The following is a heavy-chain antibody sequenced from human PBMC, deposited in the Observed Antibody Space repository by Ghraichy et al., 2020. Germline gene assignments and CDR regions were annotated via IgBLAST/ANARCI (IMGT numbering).Heavy chain of an antibody. CDR3: ARSYSSSSGPRVDY. CDR1: GGTFSSYA. CDR2: IIPILGIA. V-gene: IGHV1-69*04. J-gene: IGHJ4*02. D-gene: IGHD6-6*01. Sequence: SVKVSCKASGGTFSSYAISWVRQAPGQGLEWMGRIIPILGIANYAQKFQGRVTITADKSTSTAYMELSSLRSEDTAVYYCARSYSSSSGPRVDYWGQGTLVTVFS.